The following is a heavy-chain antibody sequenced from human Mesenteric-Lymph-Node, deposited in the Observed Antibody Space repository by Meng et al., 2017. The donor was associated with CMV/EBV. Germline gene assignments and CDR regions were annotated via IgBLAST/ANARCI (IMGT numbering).Heavy chain of an antibody. J-gene: IGHJ4*02. CDR1: GGTFSSYA. Sequence: SVKVSCKASGGTFSSYAISWVRQAPGQGLEWMGGIIPIFGTANYAQKFQGRVTITTDESTSTVYMELSSLRSEDTAVYYCARPILNWNSGFGYWGQGTLVTVSS. CDR3: ARPILNWNSGFGY. V-gene: IGHV1-69*05. D-gene: IGHD1-7*01. CDR2: IIPIFGTA.